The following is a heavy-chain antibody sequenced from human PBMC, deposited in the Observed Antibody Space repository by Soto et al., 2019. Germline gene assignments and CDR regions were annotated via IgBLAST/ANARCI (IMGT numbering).Heavy chain of an antibody. J-gene: IGHJ3*02. CDR3: SRAMICNSMSCHRAFDT. Sequence: EVQLVESGGGLVQPGRSLRLSCIASGFTFGDYGMSWFRQAPGKGLEWVGFIRRTTSGATTEYAASVKVRFTISRDDSHSIAYLHMNSLETEDTAVYYCSRAMICNSMSCHRAFDTWGQGTMVTVSS. D-gene: IGHD2-2*02. V-gene: IGHV3-49*03. CDR1: GFTFGDYG. CDR2: IRRTTSGATT.